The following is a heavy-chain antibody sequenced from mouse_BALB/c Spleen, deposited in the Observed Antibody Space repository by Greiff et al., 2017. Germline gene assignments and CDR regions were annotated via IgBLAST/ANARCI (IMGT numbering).Heavy chain of an antibody. J-gene: IGHJ4*01. CDR3: ARDPYYGNYDAMDY. D-gene: IGHD2-10*01. Sequence: VQLQQSGPELVKPGASVKISCKASGYTFTDYNMHWVKQSHGKSLEWIGYIYPYNGGTGYNQKFKSKATLTVDNSSSTAYMELRSLTSEDSAVYYCARDPYYGNYDAMDYWGQGTSVTVSS. CDR1: GYTFTDYN. CDR2: IYPYNGGT. V-gene: IGHV1S29*02.